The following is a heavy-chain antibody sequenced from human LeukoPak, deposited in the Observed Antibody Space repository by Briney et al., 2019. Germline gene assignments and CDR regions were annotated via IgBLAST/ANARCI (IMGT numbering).Heavy chain of an antibody. D-gene: IGHD4-17*01. V-gene: IGHV3-23*01. CDR3: AKAVSLTPWGYGDYISGETYFDY. CDR1: GFTFSSYA. Sequence: GGSLRLSCAASGFTFSSYAMSWVRQAPGKGLEWVSAISGSGGSTYYAGSVKGRFTISRDNSKNTLYLQMNSLRAEDTAVYYCAKAVSLTPWGYGDYISGETYFDYWGQGTLVTVSS. J-gene: IGHJ4*02. CDR2: ISGSGGST.